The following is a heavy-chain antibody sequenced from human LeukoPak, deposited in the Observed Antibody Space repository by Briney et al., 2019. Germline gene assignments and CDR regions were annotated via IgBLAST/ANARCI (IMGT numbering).Heavy chain of an antibody. D-gene: IGHD6-6*01. CDR2: TYYRSKLFN. V-gene: IGHV6-1*01. J-gene: IGHJ4*02. CDR1: GDSVPRNNVA. CDR3: ARHETSSDFDY. Sequence: SQTLSLTCAISGDSVPRNNVAWNWIRQSPSRGLEWLGRTYYRSKLFNDYAVSVKSRITINPDTSKNHFSLQLNSVTPEDTAVYYCARHETSSDFDYWGQGTLVTVSS.